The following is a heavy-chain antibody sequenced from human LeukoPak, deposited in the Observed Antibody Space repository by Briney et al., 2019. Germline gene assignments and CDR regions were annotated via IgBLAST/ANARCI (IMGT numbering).Heavy chain of an antibody. CDR3: ASYDYGDYEGAFDY. CDR1: GFTFSSNA. Sequence: GGSLRLSCAASGFTFSSNAMSWVRQAPGKGLEWVSSISSSSSYIYYADSVKGRFTISRDNAKNSLYLQMNSLRAEDTAVYYCASYDYGDYEGAFDYWGQGTLVTVSS. D-gene: IGHD4-17*01. V-gene: IGHV3-21*01. CDR2: ISSSSSYI. J-gene: IGHJ4*02.